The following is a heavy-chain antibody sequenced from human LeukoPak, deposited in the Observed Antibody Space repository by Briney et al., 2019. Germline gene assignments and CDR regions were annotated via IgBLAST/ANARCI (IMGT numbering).Heavy chain of an antibody. CDR1: GFTFSSYG. CDR3: ARARYCSGGTCHYFDY. Sequence: PGGSLRLSCAASGFTFSSYGMHWVRQAPGKGLEWVASIRYDGSNKWYADSVKGRLTISRDNSKNTLYLQMNSLRAEDTAVYYCARARYCSGGTCHYFDYWGQGTLVTVSS. CDR2: IRYDGSNK. D-gene: IGHD2-15*01. J-gene: IGHJ4*02. V-gene: IGHV3-30*02.